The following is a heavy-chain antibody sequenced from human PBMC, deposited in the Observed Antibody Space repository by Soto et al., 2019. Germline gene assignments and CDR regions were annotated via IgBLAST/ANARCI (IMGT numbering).Heavy chain of an antibody. J-gene: IGHJ6*02. V-gene: IGHV4-39*01. CDR3: ARHHWPSFLEWLTPLVLDYYYGMDV. CDR1: GGSISSSSYY. Sequence: PSETLSLTCTVSGGSISSSSYYWGWIRQPPGKGLEWIGSIYYSGSTYYNPSLKSRVTISVDTSKNQFSLKLSSVTAADTAVYYCARHHWPSFLEWLTPLVLDYYYGMDVWGQGTTVTVSS. D-gene: IGHD3-3*02. CDR2: IYYSGST.